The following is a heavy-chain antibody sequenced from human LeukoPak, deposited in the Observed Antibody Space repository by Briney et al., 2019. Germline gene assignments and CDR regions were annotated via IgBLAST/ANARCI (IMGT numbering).Heavy chain of an antibody. V-gene: IGHV4-39*01. J-gene: IGHJ4*02. CDR2: IYYSGST. CDR1: GGSISSSSYY. Sequence: SETLSLTCTVSGGSISSSSYYWGWIRQPPGKGLEWIGSIYYSGSTYYNPSLKSRVTISVDTSKNQFSLKLSSVTAADTAVYYCARLRSDYGDYRSDYWGQGTLVTVSS. CDR3: ARLRSDYGDYRSDY. D-gene: IGHD4-17*01.